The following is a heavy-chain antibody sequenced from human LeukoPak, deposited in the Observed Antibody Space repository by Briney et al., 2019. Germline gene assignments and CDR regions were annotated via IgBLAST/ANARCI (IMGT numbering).Heavy chain of an antibody. CDR1: GXSISGYY. V-gene: IGHV4-4*07. CDR2: IYTSGST. Sequence: SGTLSLTCSVSGXSISGYYWSWIRQPAGKGLEWIGRIYTSGSTNYNPSLKSRVTMSVDTSKNQFSLNLSSATAADTAVYYCARDRSASYRFDYWGQGTLVTVSS. D-gene: IGHD1-26*01. CDR3: ARDRSASYRFDY. J-gene: IGHJ4*02.